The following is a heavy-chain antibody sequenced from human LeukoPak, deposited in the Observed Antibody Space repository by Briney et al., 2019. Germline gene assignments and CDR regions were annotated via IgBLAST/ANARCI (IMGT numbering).Heavy chain of an antibody. CDR3: ARRPAGYCSSTSCYPPQYYYGMDV. D-gene: IGHD2-2*01. CDR2: ISAYNGNT. J-gene: IGHJ6*02. Sequence: ASVKVSCKASGYTFTSYGISWVRQAPGQGLKWMGWISAYNGNTNYAQKLQGRVTMTTDTSTSTAYMELRSLRSDDTAVYYCARRPAGYCSSTSCYPPQYYYGMDVWGQGTTVTVSS. CDR1: GYTFTSYG. V-gene: IGHV1-18*01.